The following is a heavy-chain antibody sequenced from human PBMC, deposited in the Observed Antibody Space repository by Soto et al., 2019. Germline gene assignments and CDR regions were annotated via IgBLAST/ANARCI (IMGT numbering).Heavy chain of an antibody. Sequence: SVKVSCKASGYTFTSYDINWVRQATGQGLEWMGWMNPNSGNTGYAQKFQGRVTMTRNTSISTAYMELSSLRSEDTAVYYCARSWGVAATYYYSGMEVWRQGTKVTVS. D-gene: IGHD6-19*01. CDR3: ARSWGVAATYYYSGMEV. J-gene: IGHJ6*02. V-gene: IGHV1-8*01. CDR2: MNPNSGNT. CDR1: GYTFTSYD.